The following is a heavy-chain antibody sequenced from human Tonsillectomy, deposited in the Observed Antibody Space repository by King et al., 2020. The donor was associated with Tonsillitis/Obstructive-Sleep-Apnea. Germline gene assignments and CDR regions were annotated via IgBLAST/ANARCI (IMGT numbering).Heavy chain of an antibody. CDR1: GGSISSSSYY. Sequence: LQLQESGPGLVKPSETLSLTCAVSGGSISSSSYYWGWIRQPPGKELEWIGCIYYSGSTHYNPSLKSRVTISVDTSKNQFSLKLSSVTAAETAVYYCAGHLYYYDRSVYTLDYWGQGTLVTVSS. D-gene: IGHD3-22*01. J-gene: IGHJ4*02. V-gene: IGHV4-39*01. CDR2: IYYSGST. CDR3: AGHLYYYDRSVYTLDY.